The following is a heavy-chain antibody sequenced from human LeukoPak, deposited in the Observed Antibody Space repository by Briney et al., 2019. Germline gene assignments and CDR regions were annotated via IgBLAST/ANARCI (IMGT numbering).Heavy chain of an antibody. J-gene: IGHJ4*02. CDR2: IKQDASEK. CDR1: GFTFSNYW. CDR3: ASRGDWDVFAY. V-gene: IGHV3-7*01. Sequence: GGSLRLSCAASGFTFSNYWMNWVRQAPRKGLEWVVNIKQDASEKHYVDSVKGRFTISRDNAKNSLYLQMNSLGAEDTAVYFCASRGDWDVFAYWGQGTLVTVSS. D-gene: IGHD2-21*02.